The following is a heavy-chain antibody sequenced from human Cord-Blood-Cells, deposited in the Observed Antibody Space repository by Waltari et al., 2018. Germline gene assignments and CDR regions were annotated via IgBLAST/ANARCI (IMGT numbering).Heavy chain of an antibody. CDR1: GGTFSSYA. J-gene: IGHJ4*02. D-gene: IGHD1-26*01. V-gene: IGHV1-69*01. CDR3: AIPHDSGSYYFDY. Sequence: QVQLVQSGAEVKKPGSSVKVSCKASGGTFSSYAISWVRQAPGQGLGWMGGILPILGTANSAQKFQGRVTITADESTSTAYMELSSLRSEDTAVYYCAIPHDSGSYYFDYWGQGTLVTVSS. CDR2: ILPILGTA.